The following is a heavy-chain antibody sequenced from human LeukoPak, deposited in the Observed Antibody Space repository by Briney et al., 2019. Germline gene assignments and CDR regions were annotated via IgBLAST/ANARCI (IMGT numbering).Heavy chain of an antibody. D-gene: IGHD3-9*01. Sequence: GESMKISCKGSGYSFTSYWIGWVRQMPGKGLEWMGIIYPGDSDTRYSPSFQGQVTISADKSISTAYLQWSSLKASDTAMYDCARTTNFDWLFDAFDIWGQGTMVTVSS. CDR1: GYSFTSYW. CDR2: IYPGDSDT. CDR3: ARTTNFDWLFDAFDI. J-gene: IGHJ3*02. V-gene: IGHV5-51*01.